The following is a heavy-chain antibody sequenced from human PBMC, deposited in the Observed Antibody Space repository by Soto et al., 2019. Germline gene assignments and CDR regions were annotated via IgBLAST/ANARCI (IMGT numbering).Heavy chain of an antibody. CDR3: ARVNSGRNWFDP. CDR1: GYSVSSASFY. V-gene: IGHV4-61*01. CDR2: IYFSGST. Sequence: SETLTLNCTVSGYSVSSASFYWIWTRQAPGKGLEWIGFIYFSGSTNYNPSLKSRVTMSLDTSKNQFSLNLSSVTPADTAVYYCARVNSGRNWFDPWGPGTLVPVSS. D-gene: IGHD6-19*01. J-gene: IGHJ5*02.